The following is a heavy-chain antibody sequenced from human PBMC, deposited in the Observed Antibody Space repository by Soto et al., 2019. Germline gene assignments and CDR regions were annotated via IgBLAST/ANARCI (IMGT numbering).Heavy chain of an antibody. V-gene: IGHV1-18*01. CDR1: GYTFTTYG. J-gene: IGHJ6*02. Sequence: ASVKVSCKASGYTFTTYGISWVRQAPGQGLEWLGWINTHNGNTNYAQNLQGRVIMTADTSTSTAYMELRSLRSDDTAIYYCTSECSAPYYYYGMDAWGQGTTVTVSS. CDR2: INTHNGNT. CDR3: TSECSAPYYYYGMDA. D-gene: IGHD3-10*01.